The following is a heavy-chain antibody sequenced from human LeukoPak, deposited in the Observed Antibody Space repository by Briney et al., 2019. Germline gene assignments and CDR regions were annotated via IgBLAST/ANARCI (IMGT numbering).Heavy chain of an antibody. CDR2: INWNGGST. Sequence: GGSLRLSRIASGFTFDDHGMSWVRQAPGKGLEWVSNINWNGGSTGYVDSVKGRFTISRDNGKNSLYLQMNSLRVEDTAFYYCARDVSWGTSYFDYWGQGILVTVSS. CDR1: GFTFDDHG. CDR3: ARDVSWGTSYFDY. J-gene: IGHJ4*02. D-gene: IGHD1-1*01. V-gene: IGHV3-20*04.